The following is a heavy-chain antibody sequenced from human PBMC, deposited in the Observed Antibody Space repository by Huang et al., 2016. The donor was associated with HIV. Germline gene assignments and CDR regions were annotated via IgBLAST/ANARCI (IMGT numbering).Heavy chain of an antibody. Sequence: EVQLVESGGGLVQPGRSLRLSCAASGFTFDDYAFHWVRQGPGEGLGWVAGISWNRKSIDYADSVKGRLTISRDNAKNSLYLEMKSLRVEDTALYYCAKDASSGYSSGHSGFKVYFFDFWGQGTLVTVSS. CDR2: ISWNRKSI. J-gene: IGHJ4*02. V-gene: IGHV3-9*01. D-gene: IGHD5-18*01. CDR1: GFTFDDYA. CDR3: AKDASSGYSSGHSGFKVYFFDF.